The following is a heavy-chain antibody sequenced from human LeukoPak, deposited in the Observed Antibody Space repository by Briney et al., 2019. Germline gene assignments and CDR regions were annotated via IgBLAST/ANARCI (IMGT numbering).Heavy chain of an antibody. D-gene: IGHD4-17*01. CDR3: ARDLAVTTGAH. CDR1: GGNFISYA. Sequence: SVKVSCKASGGNFISYAISWVRQAPGQGLEWMGGIIPIFGTANYAQKFQGRVTITADESTSTAYMELSSLRPEDTAVYYCARDLAVTTGAHWGQGTLVTVSS. J-gene: IGHJ4*02. CDR2: IIPIFGTA. V-gene: IGHV1-69*13.